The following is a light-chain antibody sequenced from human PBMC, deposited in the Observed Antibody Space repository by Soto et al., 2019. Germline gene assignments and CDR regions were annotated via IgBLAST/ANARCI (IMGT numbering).Light chain of an antibody. CDR3: QSYDSSLSGHVV. Sequence: QSVLTQPPSVSGAPGQRVTISCTGSSSNIGAGYGVHWYQQRPGTAPKLLIYGNSNRPSGVPDRFSGSRSGTSASLAITGLQAEDEADYYCQSYDSSLSGHVVFGGGTKLTVL. J-gene: IGLJ2*01. CDR1: SSNIGAGYG. V-gene: IGLV1-40*01. CDR2: GNS.